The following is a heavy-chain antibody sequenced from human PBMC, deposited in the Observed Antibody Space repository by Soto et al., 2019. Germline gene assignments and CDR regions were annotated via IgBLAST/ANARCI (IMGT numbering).Heavy chain of an antibody. CDR2: INHSGST. CDR3: ARGSLLRYFDWLSINWFDP. V-gene: IGHV4-34*01. CDR1: GGSFSGYY. D-gene: IGHD3-9*01. Sequence: PSETLSLTCAVYGGSFSGYYWSWIRQPPGKGLEWIGEINHSGSTNYNPSLKSRVTISVDTSKNQFSLKLSSVTAADTAVYYCARGSLLRYFDWLSINWFDPWGQGTLVTVSS. J-gene: IGHJ5*02.